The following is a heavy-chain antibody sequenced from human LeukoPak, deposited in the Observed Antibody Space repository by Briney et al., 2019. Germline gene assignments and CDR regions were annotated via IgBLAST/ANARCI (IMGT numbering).Heavy chain of an antibody. V-gene: IGHV1-46*03. J-gene: IGHJ4*02. Sequence: GASVTVSCKASGYTFTSYYIHWVRQAPGKGLEWMGIINPSGGSTSYAQKLQGRVTMTRDTSTSTVYMELSSLRSEDTAVYYCARDNYYGSGSYYSDYWGQGTLVTVSS. CDR1: GYTFTSYY. CDR3: ARDNYYGSGSYYSDY. CDR2: INPSGGST. D-gene: IGHD3-10*01.